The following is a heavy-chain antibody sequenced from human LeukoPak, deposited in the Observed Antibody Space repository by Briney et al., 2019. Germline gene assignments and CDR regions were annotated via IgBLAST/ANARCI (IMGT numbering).Heavy chain of an antibody. CDR2: ISYDGSNK. J-gene: IGHJ3*01. CDR1: GFTFSSYA. Sequence: GGSLRLSCAASGFTFSSYAMHWVRQGPGKGLEWVAVISYDGSNKYYADSVKGRFTISRDNSKNTLYLQMNSLRAEDTAVYYCAREYYYDSSGYYPLWGQGTMVTVSS. V-gene: IGHV3-30-3*01. D-gene: IGHD3-22*01. CDR3: AREYYYDSSGYYPL.